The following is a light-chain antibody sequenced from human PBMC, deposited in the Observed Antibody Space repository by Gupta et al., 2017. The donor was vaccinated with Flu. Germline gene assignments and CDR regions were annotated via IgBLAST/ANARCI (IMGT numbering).Light chain of an antibody. CDR2: GAS. V-gene: IGKV1-39*01. Sequence: IQMTQSPSSLPASVGDRVTISCRAGQSISTSINWYQQKPGKAPKVLIYGASSLQSGVTSRFIGSGSGTDFTLTISSLQPEDFATYYCQQSYRVPYTFGQGTQLAIK. CDR3: QQSYRVPYT. CDR1: QSISTS. J-gene: IGKJ2*01.